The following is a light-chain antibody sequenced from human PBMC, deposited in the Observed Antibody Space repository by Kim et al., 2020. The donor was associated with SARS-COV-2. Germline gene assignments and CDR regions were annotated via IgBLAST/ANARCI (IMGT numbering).Light chain of an antibody. CDR3: QVLDSSSDHPV. CDR1: NVGSKS. CDR2: YDS. V-gene: IGLV3-21*04. J-gene: IGLJ3*02. Sequence: SYELTQPPAVSVAPGKTARITWGGNNVGSKSVHWYQQKPGQAHVLVIYYDSDRPSGIPERFSGSNYGNTATLTIRRVEAGDEADYYCQVLDSSSDHPVCGGGTQLTIL.